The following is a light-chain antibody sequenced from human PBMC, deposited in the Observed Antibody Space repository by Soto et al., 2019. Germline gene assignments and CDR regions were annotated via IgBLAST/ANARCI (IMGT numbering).Light chain of an antibody. CDR3: QQSYSTPYT. Sequence: DIQMTQSPSSLSASVGDRVTITCRASQSISSSLSWYKQRPGKAPNLLIYLASSLQSGVPSRFSGSGSGTDFTLTISSLQFEDFATYYCQQSYSTPYTFGQGTKLEIK. V-gene: IGKV1-39*01. CDR2: LAS. J-gene: IGKJ2*01. CDR1: QSISSS.